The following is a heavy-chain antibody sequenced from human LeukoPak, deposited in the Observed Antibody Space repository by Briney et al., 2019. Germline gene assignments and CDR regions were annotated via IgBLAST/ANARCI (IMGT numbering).Heavy chain of an antibody. CDR1: GFTFSSYS. CDR3: ARDSPTTVVAPDY. Sequence: GGSLRLSCVASGFTFSSYSMNWVRQAPGKGLEWVSHISSSTSTIYYADSVKGRFTISRDNAKRSLYLQMNSLRDEDTAVYYCARDSPTTVVAPDYWGQGTLVTVSS. V-gene: IGHV3-48*02. J-gene: IGHJ4*02. D-gene: IGHD4-23*01. CDR2: ISSSTSTI.